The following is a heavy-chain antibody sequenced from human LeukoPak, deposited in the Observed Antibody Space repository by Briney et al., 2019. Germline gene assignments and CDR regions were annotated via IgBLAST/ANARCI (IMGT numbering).Heavy chain of an antibody. CDR2: IYYSGST. CDR1: GGSISSGDYY. D-gene: IGHD3-22*01. V-gene: IGHV4-30-4*01. Sequence: SETLSLTCTVSGGSISSGDYYWSWIRQPPGKGLEWIGYIYYSGSTYYNPSLKSRVTISVDTSKNQFSLKLSSVTAADTAVYYCARYDSSGYFDYWGQGTLVTVSS. CDR3: ARYDSSGYFDY. J-gene: IGHJ4*02.